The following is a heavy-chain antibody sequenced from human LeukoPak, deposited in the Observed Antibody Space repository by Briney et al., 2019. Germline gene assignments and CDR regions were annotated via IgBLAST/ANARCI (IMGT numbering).Heavy chain of an antibody. D-gene: IGHD2-15*01. V-gene: IGHV3-30-3*01. CDR1: GFTFSSYA. Sequence: GGSLRLSCAASGFTFSSYAMHWVRQAPGKGPEWVAVISYDGSNKYYADSVKGRFTISRDNSKNTLYLQMNSLRAEDTAVYYCARDRYCSGGSCYSYYYYYYGMDVWGQGTTVTVSS. CDR2: ISYDGSNK. J-gene: IGHJ6*02. CDR3: ARDRYCSGGSCYSYYYYYYGMDV.